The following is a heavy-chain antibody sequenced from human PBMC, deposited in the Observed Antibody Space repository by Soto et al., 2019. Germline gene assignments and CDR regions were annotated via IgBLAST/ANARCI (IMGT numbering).Heavy chain of an antibody. CDR1: GGSISSYY. Sequence: PPETLSLTCTVSGGSISSYYWSWIRQPPGKGLEWIGYIYYSGSTNYNPSLKSRVTISVDTSKNQFSLKLSSVTAADTAVYYCARNRGYYDFWSGYYEYYYMDVWGKGTTVTVSS. CDR3: ARNRGYYDFWSGYYEYYYMDV. J-gene: IGHJ6*03. CDR2: IYYSGST. D-gene: IGHD3-3*01. V-gene: IGHV4-59*01.